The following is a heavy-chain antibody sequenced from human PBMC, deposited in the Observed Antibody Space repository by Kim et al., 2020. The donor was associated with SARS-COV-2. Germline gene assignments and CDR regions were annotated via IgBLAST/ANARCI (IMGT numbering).Heavy chain of an antibody. CDR1: GFTFSSYA. CDR2: MSYDGSNK. Sequence: GGSLRLSCAASGFTFSSYAMHWVRQAPGKGLEWVAVMSYDGSNKYYADSVRGRFTISRDNSKNTLYLQMNSLRAEDTAVYYCARDEYSGSGSYVFDYWG. J-gene: IGHJ4*01. V-gene: IGHV3-30*04. D-gene: IGHD3-10*01. CDR3: ARDEYSGSGSYVFDY.